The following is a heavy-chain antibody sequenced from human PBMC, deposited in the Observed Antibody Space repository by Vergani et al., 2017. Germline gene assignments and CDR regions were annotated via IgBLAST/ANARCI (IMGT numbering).Heavy chain of an antibody. CDR1: GGSISSNFYY. CDR3: AKPVGLSAIMDRYNL. V-gene: IGHV4-39*01. D-gene: IGHD3-10*01. J-gene: IGHJ3*01. CDR2: ISSSGST. Sequence: QLHLQESGPGLVKPSETLSLTCTVSGGSISSNFYYWGWIRPSPGKGLEWIGSISSSGSTYNNPSLQSRVTMSIDTSKNQVSLKLSSVTAADTAFYYCAKPVGLSAIMDRYNLWGQGTMVTVSS.